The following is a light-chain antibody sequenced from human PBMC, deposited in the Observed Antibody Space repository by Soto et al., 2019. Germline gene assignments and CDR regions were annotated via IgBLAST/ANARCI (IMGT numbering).Light chain of an antibody. Sequence: QSVLTQPPSASGSPGQSVTISCTGTSSDVGGYNSVSWYQQHPGKAPKLMIYEVTKRPSGVPDRFSGSKSGNTASLTVSGLQAEDEADYYCSSYAGSKNVVLFGGGTKLTVL. J-gene: IGLJ2*01. CDR1: SSDVGGYNS. CDR2: EVT. CDR3: SSYAGSKNVVL. V-gene: IGLV2-8*01.